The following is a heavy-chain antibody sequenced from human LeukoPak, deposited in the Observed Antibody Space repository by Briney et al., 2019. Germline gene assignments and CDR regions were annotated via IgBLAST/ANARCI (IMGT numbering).Heavy chain of an antibody. J-gene: IGHJ4*02. CDR3: TTDRHTVITGFDY. V-gene: IGHV3-15*01. CDR2: IKRKTDGGTT. D-gene: IGHD4-23*01. CDR1: GFTFSNAW. Sequence: PGGSLRLSCAASGFTFSNAWMSWVRQAPGKGLEWVGCIKRKTDGGTTDYGAPVKGRFTISRDDSENTLYLQMNSLKTEDTAVYYCTTDRHTVITGFDYWGQGTLVTVSS.